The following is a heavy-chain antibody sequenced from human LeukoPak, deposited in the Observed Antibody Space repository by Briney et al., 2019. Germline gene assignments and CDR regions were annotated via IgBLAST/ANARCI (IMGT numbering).Heavy chain of an antibody. CDR2: ISYDGSNK. J-gene: IGHJ4*02. V-gene: IGHV3-30*04. CDR3: ARGGVATRKPPLDY. D-gene: IGHD5-12*01. CDR1: GLTFSSYV. Sequence: GRSLRLSCAASGLTFSSYVMHWVRQAPGKGLEWVAVISYDGSNKYYADSVKGRFTISRDNSKNTLYLQMNSLRAEDTAVYYCARGGVATRKPPLDYWGQGTLVTVSS.